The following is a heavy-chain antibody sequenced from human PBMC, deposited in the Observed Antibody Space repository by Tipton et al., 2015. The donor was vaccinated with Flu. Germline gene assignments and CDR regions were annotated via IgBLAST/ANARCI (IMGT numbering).Heavy chain of an antibody. CDR2: IRSKVYGGTA. CDR3: ARDSRVGATWDFFGY. V-gene: IGHV3-49*04. D-gene: IGHD1-26*01. CDR1: GFTFGDYA. Sequence: QLVQSGGGLVQPGRSLRLSCTASGFTFGDYAMSWVRQAPGKGLEWVGFIRSKVYGGTAEYVASVKGRFTISRDDSKSIAYLQMNSLKTEDTGVYYCARDSRVGATWDFFGYWGQGTLVTVSS. J-gene: IGHJ4*02.